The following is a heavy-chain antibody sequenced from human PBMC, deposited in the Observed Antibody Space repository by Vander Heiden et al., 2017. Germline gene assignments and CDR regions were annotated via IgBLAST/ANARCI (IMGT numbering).Heavy chain of an antibody. J-gene: IGHJ4*02. Sequence: QVQLQESGPGLVKPSETLSLTCTVPGGSISSYYWSWIRPPPGKGLEWIGYIYYSGSTNYNPSLKSRVTISVDTSKNQFSLKLSSVTAADTAVYYCARVVWGERLFGSYYFDYWGQGTLVTVSS. CDR2: IYYSGST. D-gene: IGHD3-16*01. CDR1: GGSISSYY. V-gene: IGHV4-59*01. CDR3: ARVVWGERLFGSYYFDY.